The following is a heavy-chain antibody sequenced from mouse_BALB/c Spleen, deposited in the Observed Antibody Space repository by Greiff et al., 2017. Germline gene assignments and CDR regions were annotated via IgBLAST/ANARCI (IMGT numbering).Heavy chain of an antibody. Sequence: EVKLMESGPGLVKPSQSLSLTCTVTGYSITSDYAWNWIRQFPGNKLEWMGYISYSGSTSYNPSLKSRISITRDTSKNQFFLQLNSVTTEDTATYYCARSPLSITTVDYWGQGTTLTVSS. V-gene: IGHV3-2*02. CDR3: ARSPLSITTVDY. J-gene: IGHJ2*01. CDR2: ISYSGST. CDR1: GYSITSDYA. D-gene: IGHD1-1*01.